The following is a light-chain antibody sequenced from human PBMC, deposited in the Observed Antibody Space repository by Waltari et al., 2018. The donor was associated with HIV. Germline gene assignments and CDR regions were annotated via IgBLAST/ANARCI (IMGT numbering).Light chain of an antibody. CDR1: SSDVGGYNY. V-gene: IGLV2-8*01. CDR3: AAWDDSLRGSYV. CDR2: EVS. Sequence: QSALTQPPSASGSPGQSVTISCTGTSSDVGGYNYVSWYQQYPGKAPKFMIYEVSKRPSGVPDRFSGSKSGASASLAISGLRSEDEADYYCAAWDDSLRGSYVFGPGTKVTVL. J-gene: IGLJ1*01.